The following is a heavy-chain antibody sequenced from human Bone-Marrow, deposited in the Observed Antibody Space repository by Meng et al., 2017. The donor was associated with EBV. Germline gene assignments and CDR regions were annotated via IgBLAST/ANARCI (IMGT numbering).Heavy chain of an antibody. V-gene: IGHV1-3*01. J-gene: IGHJ4*02. CDR3: ARLDYFDY. Sequence: QVVQSGVAVKKAGVSVKVSCNPSGYPFTSYAMHWVRQAHGQRLEWMGWINPGNGNTKYSQKFQGRVTITRATSASTAYMELSRLRSEDTAVYYCARLDYFDYWGQGTLVTVSS. CDR1: GYPFTSYA. CDR2: INPGNGNT.